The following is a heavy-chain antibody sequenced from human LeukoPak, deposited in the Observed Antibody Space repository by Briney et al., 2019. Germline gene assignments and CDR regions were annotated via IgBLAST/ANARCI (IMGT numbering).Heavy chain of an antibody. CDR1: GGSISSSSYY. Sequence: SETLCLTCTVSGGSISSSSYYWDWIRQPPGQGLEWIGCIYDSGRTYSNPSLNRRAAISEDTSNTQFSLKLSAVTAADTAVYYWAGSTGSYYSWGQGTLVTVSS. CDR2: IYDSGRT. CDR3: AGSTGSYYS. V-gene: IGHV4-39*01. D-gene: IGHD1-26*01. J-gene: IGHJ4*02.